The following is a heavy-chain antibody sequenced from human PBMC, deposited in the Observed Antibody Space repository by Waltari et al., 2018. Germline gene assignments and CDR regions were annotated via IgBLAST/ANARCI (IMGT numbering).Heavy chain of an antibody. Sequence: EVQLLESGGGLVQPGGSLRLSCAASGFTFSSYAMSWVGQVPGKGLEWVSAISGSGGSTYYADSVKGRFTISRDNSKNTLYLQMNSLRAEDTAVYYCAKLDYCSSTSCHGAFDYWGQGTLVTVSS. J-gene: IGHJ4*02. D-gene: IGHD2-2*01. CDR1: GFTFSSYA. CDR3: AKLDYCSSTSCHGAFDY. V-gene: IGHV3-23*01. CDR2: ISGSGGST.